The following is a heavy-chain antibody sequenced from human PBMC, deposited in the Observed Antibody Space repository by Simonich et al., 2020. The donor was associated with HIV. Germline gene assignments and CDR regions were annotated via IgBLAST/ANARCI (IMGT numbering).Heavy chain of an antibody. J-gene: IGHJ4*02. D-gene: IGHD5-12*01. Sequence: QVQLVQSGAEVKKPGASVRVSCKASGYIFTGYYIHWVRQAPGQGLEWMGRINPNSGGTNYAQKLTGRVTMTRDTSISTAYMELSRLRSDDTAMYYCASPYSGYDLGYWGQGTLVTVSS. V-gene: IGHV1-2*06. CDR2: INPNSGGT. CDR1: GYIFTGYY. CDR3: ASPYSGYDLGY.